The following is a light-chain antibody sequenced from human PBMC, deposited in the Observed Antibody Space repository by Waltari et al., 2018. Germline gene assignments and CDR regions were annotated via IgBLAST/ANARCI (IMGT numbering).Light chain of an antibody. CDR2: NNY. J-gene: IGLJ2*01. CDR1: KSNLGSDA. CDR3: AVWDDTLNGPV. V-gene: IGLV1-44*01. Sequence: QSVLTQAPSASGTPGQRVTISCSGSKSNLGSDAVNWYQQFPGAAPKPLIYNNYQRPSGVPDRFSASKSGTSASLVITGLQSDDEADYYCAVWDDTLNGPVFGGGTKLTVL.